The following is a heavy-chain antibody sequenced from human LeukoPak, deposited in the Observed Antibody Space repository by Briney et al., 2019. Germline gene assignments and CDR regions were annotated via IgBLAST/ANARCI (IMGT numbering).Heavy chain of an antibody. CDR1: GGSFSGYY. V-gene: IGHV4-34*01. J-gene: IGHJ3*02. CDR2: INHSGST. Sequence: SGTLSLTCAVYGGSFSGYYWSWIRQPPGKGLEWIGEINHSGSTNYNPSLKSRVTISVDTSKNQFSLKLSSVTAADTAVYYCARHQSRGDWGAFDIWGQGTMVTVSS. CDR3: ARHQSRGDWGAFDI. D-gene: IGHD3-16*01.